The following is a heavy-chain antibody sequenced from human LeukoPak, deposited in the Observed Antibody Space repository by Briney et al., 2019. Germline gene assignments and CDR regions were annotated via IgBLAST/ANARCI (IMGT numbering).Heavy chain of an antibody. CDR3: LTVDY. CDR2: ISYDGSNK. V-gene: IGHV3-30*04. J-gene: IGHJ4*02. CDR1: GFTFSSYA. D-gene: IGHD4/OR15-4a*01. Sequence: GGSLRLSCVASGFTFSSYAMHWVRQAPGKGLEWVAVISYDGSNKYYADSVKGRFTISRDNSKNTLYLQMNSLRAEDTAVYYCLTVDYWGQGTLVTVSS.